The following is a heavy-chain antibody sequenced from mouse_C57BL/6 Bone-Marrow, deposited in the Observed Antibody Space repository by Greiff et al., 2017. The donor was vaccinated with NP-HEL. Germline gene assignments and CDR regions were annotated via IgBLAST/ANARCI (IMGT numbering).Heavy chain of an antibody. J-gene: IGHJ2*01. CDR1: GFSLTSYG. CDR3: AIYDYDVEYFDY. CDR2: IWRGGST. Sequence: QVQLQQSGPGLAQPSQSLSITCTVSGFSLTSYGVRWVRQSPGKGLEWLGVIWRGGSTDYNAAFMSRLSITKDNSKSQVFFEMNSLQADDTAIYYCAIYDYDVEYFDYWGKGTTLTVSS. D-gene: IGHD2-4*01. V-gene: IGHV2-5*01.